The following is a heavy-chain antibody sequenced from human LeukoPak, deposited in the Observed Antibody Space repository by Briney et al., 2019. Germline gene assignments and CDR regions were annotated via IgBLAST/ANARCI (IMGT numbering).Heavy chain of an antibody. J-gene: IGHJ4*02. D-gene: IGHD5-12*01. CDR2: LSYDGSIK. V-gene: IGHV3-30-3*01. Sequence: PGGSLRLSCAASGFTFSSNAMHWVRQAPGKGLEWVSILSYDGSIKFYGDSVKGRFTISRDNSKNTLFLQMDSLRPEDTAVYYCARAASGYYSGFDYWGQGTLVIVSS. CDR3: ARAASGYYSGFDY. CDR1: GFTFSSNA.